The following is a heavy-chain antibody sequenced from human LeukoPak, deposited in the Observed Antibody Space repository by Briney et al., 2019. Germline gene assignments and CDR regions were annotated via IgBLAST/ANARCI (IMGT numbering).Heavy chain of an antibody. V-gene: IGHV3-30*04. CDR1: GFTFSSYV. CDR3: AKDAAAGTRPYYSDY. Sequence: GRSLRLSCAASGFTFSSYVMHWVRQAPGKGLEWVAIISYDGSNEYYADSVKGRFTISRDNSKNTLYLQMNSLRAEDTAVYYCAKDAAAGTRPYYSDYWGQGTLVTVSS. CDR2: ISYDGSNE. J-gene: IGHJ4*02. D-gene: IGHD6-13*01.